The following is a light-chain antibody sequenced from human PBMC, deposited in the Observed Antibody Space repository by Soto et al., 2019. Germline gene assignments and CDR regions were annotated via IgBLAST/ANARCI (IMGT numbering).Light chain of an antibody. CDR2: DVS. CDR3: SSYTSSSILYV. CDR1: SSDVGTYSY. V-gene: IGLV2-14*01. J-gene: IGLJ1*01. Sequence: QSALTQPASVSGSPGQSITISCTGTSSDVGTYSYVSWYQQHPGKAPKLIIYDVSNRPSGVSNRFSGSKSGNTASLTISGLQAEDEADYYCSSYTSSSILYVFATGTKVTVL.